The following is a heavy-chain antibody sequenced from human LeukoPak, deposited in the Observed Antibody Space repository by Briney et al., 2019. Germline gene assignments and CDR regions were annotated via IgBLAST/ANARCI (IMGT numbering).Heavy chain of an antibody. CDR2: ISSSSSYI. CDR1: GFTFSSYG. J-gene: IGHJ4*02. Sequence: AGGSLRLSCAASGFTFSSYGMSWVRQAPGKGLEWVSSISSSSSYIYYADSVKGRFTISRDNAKNSLYLQMNSLRAEDTAVYYCARDGSVVIRRFDYWGQGTLVTVSS. V-gene: IGHV3-21*01. D-gene: IGHD3-22*01. CDR3: ARDGSVVIRRFDY.